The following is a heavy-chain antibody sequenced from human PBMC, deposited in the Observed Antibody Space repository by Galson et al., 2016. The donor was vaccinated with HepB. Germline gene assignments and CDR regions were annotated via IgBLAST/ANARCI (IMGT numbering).Heavy chain of an antibody. J-gene: IGHJ4*02. CDR3: AREAFLGFGEANFDS. D-gene: IGHD3-10*01. V-gene: IGHV4-4*02. Sequence: SETLSLTCAVSGDSISSDHWWSWVRQSPGKGLEWIGGNYRGGTTNYNPSLMSQATISVDTSKNQFSLKLISVTAEDTAIYYCAREAFLGFGEANFDSWGQGTLVTVSS. CDR2: NYRGGTT. CDR1: GDSISSDHW.